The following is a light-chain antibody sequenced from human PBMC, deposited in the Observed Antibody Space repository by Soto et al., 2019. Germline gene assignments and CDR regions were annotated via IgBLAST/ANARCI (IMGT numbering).Light chain of an antibody. J-gene: IGLJ2*01. CDR3: AAWDDSLSGVV. V-gene: IGLV1-47*01. CDR2: TND. CDR1: SSNIGSNY. Sequence: QSVLPQPPSASGTPGQTVTISCSGSSSNIGSNYVYWYQHLPGTAPKLLIYTNDQRPSGVPDRFSGSKSGTSASLAISGLRSEDEAGYYCAAWDDSLSGVVFGGGTKLTVL.